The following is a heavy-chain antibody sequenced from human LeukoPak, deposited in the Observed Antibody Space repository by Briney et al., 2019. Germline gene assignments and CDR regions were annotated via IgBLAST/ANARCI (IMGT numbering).Heavy chain of an antibody. CDR2: ISSSGSTI. Sequence: GGPLRLSCAASGFTFSSYEMNWVRQAPGKGLEWVSYISSSGSTIYYADSVKGRFTISRDNAKNSLYLQMNSLRAEDTAVYYCARARNYYGSGSYRRYYYGMDVWGQGTTVTVSS. CDR3: ARARNYYGSGSYRRYYYGMDV. D-gene: IGHD3-10*01. CDR1: GFTFSSYE. J-gene: IGHJ6*02. V-gene: IGHV3-48*03.